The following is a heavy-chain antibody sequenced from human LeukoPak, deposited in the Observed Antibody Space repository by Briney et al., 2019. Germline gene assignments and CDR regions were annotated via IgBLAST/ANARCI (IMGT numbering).Heavy chain of an antibody. Sequence: SETLSLTCAVYGGSFSGYYWSWIRQPPGKGLEWIGEINHSGSTNYNPSLKSRVTISVDTSKSQFSLKLSSVTAADTAVYYCARGVGATLNYWGQGTLVTVSS. D-gene: IGHD1-26*01. CDR3: ARGVGATLNY. V-gene: IGHV4-34*01. CDR1: GGSFSGYY. J-gene: IGHJ4*02. CDR2: INHSGST.